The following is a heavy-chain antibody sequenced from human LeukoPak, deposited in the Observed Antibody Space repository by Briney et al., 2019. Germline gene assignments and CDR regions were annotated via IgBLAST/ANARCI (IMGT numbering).Heavy chain of an antibody. J-gene: IGHJ4*02. Sequence: AGGPLRLSCAASGFTFISYWMTWVRQAPGMGLEWVAHIKQDGSEKYYVDSVKGRFTISRDNGNNSLYLQMNSLRAEDMAVYYCARVACTTTSCWGALYFDYWGQGTLVTVSS. D-gene: IGHD2-2*01. CDR2: IKQDGSEK. CDR1: GFTFISYW. V-gene: IGHV3-7*01. CDR3: ARVACTTTSCWGALYFDY.